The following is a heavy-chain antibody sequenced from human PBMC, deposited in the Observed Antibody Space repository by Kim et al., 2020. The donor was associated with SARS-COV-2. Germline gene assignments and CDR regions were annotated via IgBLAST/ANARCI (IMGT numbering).Heavy chain of an antibody. CDR3: ARGWFNDGPLFDY. Sequence: SETLSLTCTVSGGSISSYYWSWIRQPPGKGLEWIGYIYYSGSTNYNPSLKSRVTISVDTSKNQFSLKLSSVTAADTAVYYCARGWFNDGPLFDYWGQGTLVTVSS. D-gene: IGHD2-15*01. J-gene: IGHJ4*02. V-gene: IGHV4-59*13. CDR1: GGSISSYY. CDR2: IYYSGST.